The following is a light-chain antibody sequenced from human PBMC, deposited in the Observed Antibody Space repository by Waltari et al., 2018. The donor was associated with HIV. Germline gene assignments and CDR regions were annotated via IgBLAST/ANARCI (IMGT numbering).Light chain of an antibody. CDR2: GAS. CDR3: QQYRRSPLT. CDR1: QSVSSTY. J-gene: IGKJ4*01. Sequence: EIVLTQSPGTLALSLGNRATLSCRASQSVSSTYLAWYQQKPGQPPRLLIYGASTRATGIPDRFSGSGSGTDFTLTISRVEPEDSAVYYCQQYRRSPLTFGGGTKVEIK. V-gene: IGKV3-20*01.